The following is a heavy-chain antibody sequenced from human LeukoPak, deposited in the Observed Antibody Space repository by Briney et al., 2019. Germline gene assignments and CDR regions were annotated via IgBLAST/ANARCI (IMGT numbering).Heavy chain of an antibody. Sequence: PGGSLRLSCAASGFTFSSYGMHWVRQAPGKGLEWVAFIRYDGSNKYYADFVKGRFTISRDNSKNTLYLQMNSLRAEDTAVYYCAKETYGDYGAFDYWGQGTLVTVSS. D-gene: IGHD4-17*01. CDR3: AKETYGDYGAFDY. V-gene: IGHV3-30*02. J-gene: IGHJ4*02. CDR2: IRYDGSNK. CDR1: GFTFSSYG.